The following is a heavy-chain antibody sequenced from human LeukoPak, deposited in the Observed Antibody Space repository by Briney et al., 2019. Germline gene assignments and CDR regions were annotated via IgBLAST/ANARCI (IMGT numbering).Heavy chain of an antibody. Sequence: ASVRVSCKASGYTFTSCDINWVRQATGQGLEWMGWMNPNSGNTGYGQSFRGRITMTRDISIGTAYMELSNLTSEDTAIYYCTRGSSGRRDNWGQGTLVTVSA. CDR1: GYTFTSCD. CDR3: TRGSSGRRDN. J-gene: IGHJ4*02. D-gene: IGHD6-19*01. V-gene: IGHV1-8*01. CDR2: MNPNSGNT.